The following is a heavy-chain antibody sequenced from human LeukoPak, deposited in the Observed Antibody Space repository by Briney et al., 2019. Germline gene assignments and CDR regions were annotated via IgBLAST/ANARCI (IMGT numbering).Heavy chain of an antibody. V-gene: IGHV3-30*01. CDR3: ARDYSTGYFYFDY. CDR1: GLTFSNYA. Sequence: GGSLRLSCAASGLTFSNYAMHWVRQAPGKGLQCVAGISYDAGSQFHADSVKGRFTISRDNSKSTLYLQMNSLRAEDTAVYYCARDYSTGYFYFDYWGQGTLVTVSS. D-gene: IGHD3-22*01. J-gene: IGHJ4*02. CDR2: ISYDAGSQ.